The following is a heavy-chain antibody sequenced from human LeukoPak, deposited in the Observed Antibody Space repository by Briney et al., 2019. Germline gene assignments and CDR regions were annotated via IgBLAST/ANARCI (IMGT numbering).Heavy chain of an antibody. Sequence: GGSLRLSCAASGFTVSSNYMSWVRQAPGKGLEWVAFIRYDGSNKYYADSVKGRFTISRDNSKNTLYLQMNSLRAEDTAVYYCAKAGGSGRNYFDYWGQGTLVTVSS. CDR3: AKAGGSGRNYFDY. D-gene: IGHD3-10*01. J-gene: IGHJ4*02. CDR2: IRYDGSNK. CDR1: GFTVSSNY. V-gene: IGHV3-30*02.